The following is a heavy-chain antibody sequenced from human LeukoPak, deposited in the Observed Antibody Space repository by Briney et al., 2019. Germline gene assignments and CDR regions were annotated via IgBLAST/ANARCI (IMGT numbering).Heavy chain of an antibody. D-gene: IGHD3-3*01. CDR2: IWYDGSNK. J-gene: IGHJ6*02. CDR1: GFTFSSNG. V-gene: IGHV3-33*01. CDR3: ARQVLETLHYYYYGMDV. Sequence: PGGSLRLSCAASGFTFSSNGMHWVRQAPGKGLEWVAVIWYDGSNKYYADSVKGRFTISRDNSKNTLYLQMNSLRAEDTAVYYCARQVLETLHYYYYGMDVWGQGTTVTVSS.